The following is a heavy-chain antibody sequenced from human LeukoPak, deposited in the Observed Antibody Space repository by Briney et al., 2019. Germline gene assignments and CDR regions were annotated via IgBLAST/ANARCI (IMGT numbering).Heavy chain of an antibody. CDR3: ARGAITYYYMNV. J-gene: IGHJ6*03. CDR2: ISAYNGNT. CDR1: GYTFTSYG. Sequence: ASVKVSCKASGYTFTSYGISWVRQAPGQGLEWMGWISAYNGNTNYAQKLQGRVTMTRDTSISTAYMELSRLRSDDTAVYYCARGAITYYYMNVWGKGTTVTVSS. V-gene: IGHV1-18*01. D-gene: IGHD3-10*01.